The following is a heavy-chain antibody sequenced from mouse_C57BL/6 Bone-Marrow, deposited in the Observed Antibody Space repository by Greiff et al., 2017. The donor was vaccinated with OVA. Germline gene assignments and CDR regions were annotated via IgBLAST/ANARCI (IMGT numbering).Heavy chain of an antibody. D-gene: IGHD1-1*01. CDR1: GFNIKDDY. Sequence: EVKLQQSGAELVRPGASVKLSCTASGFNIKDDYMHWVKQRPEQGLEWIGWIDPENGDTEYASKFQGKATITADTSSNTAYLQLSSLTSEDTAVYYCTTDGNLYAMDYWGQGTSVTVSS. J-gene: IGHJ4*01. V-gene: IGHV14-4*01. CDR3: TTDGNLYAMDY. CDR2: IDPENGDT.